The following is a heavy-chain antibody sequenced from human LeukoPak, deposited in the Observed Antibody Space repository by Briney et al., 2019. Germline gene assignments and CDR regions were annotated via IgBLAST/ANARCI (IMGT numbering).Heavy chain of an antibody. CDR1: GGSISSSSYY. CDR2: IYYSGST. J-gene: IGHJ6*03. D-gene: IGHD6-6*01. Sequence: SETLSLTCTVSGGSISSSSYYWGWIRQPPGKGLEWIGSIYYSGSTYYNPSLKSRVTISVDTSKNQFSLKLSSVTAADTAVYYCARHEYSSSPGHYYYYYYMDVWGKGTTVTVSS. CDR3: ARHEYSSSPGHYYYYYYMDV. V-gene: IGHV4-39*01.